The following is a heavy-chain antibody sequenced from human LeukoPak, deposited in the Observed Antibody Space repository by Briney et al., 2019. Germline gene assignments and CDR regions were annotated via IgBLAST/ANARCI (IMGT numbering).Heavy chain of an antibody. J-gene: IGHJ4*02. V-gene: IGHV3-7*01. CDR2: INPDGNDK. CDR3: IPANRGPSPLSDY. Sequence: GGSLRLSCATSGFSFSSYAMSWVRQAPGKGLEWVANINPDGNDKQYVDSVKGRFTISRDNAKNSLYLQMNSLRAEDTAVYYCIPANRGPSPLSDYWGQGTLVTVSS. CDR1: GFSFSSYA. D-gene: IGHD2/OR15-2a*01.